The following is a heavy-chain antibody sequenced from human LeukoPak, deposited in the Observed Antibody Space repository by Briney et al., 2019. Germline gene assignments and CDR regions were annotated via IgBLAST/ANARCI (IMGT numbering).Heavy chain of an antibody. CDR3: ARGIQLWLRSGLLEY. D-gene: IGHD5-18*01. CDR2: INPSGGST. Sequence: GASVKVSCKASGYTFTSYYMHWVRQAPGQGLEWMGIINPSGGSTSYAQKFQGRVTMTRDTSTSTVYMELSSLRSEDTAVYYCARGIQLWLRSGLLEYWGQGTLVTVSS. V-gene: IGHV1-46*01. J-gene: IGHJ4*02. CDR1: GYTFTSYY.